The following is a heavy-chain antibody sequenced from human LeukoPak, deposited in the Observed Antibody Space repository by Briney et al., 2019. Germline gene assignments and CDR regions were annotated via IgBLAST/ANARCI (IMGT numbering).Heavy chain of an antibody. CDR1: GFTFSSYA. J-gene: IGHJ4*02. V-gene: IGHV3-30-3*01. CDR2: ISYDGSNK. Sequence: GGSPRLSCAASGFTFSSYAMHGVRHAPGKGLEWAAVISYDGSNKYYADSVKGRFTISRDNSKNTLYLQMNSLRAEDTAMYYCARDECSSTSCYRTKGVDYWGQGTLVTVSS. D-gene: IGHD2-2*01. CDR3: ARDECSSTSCYRTKGVDY.